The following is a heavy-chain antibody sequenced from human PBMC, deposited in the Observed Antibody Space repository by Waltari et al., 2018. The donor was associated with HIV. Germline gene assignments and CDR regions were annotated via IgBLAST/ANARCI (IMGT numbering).Heavy chain of an antibody. Sequence: QEHLIQSGPQLRKPGASVRVSCLAPGYTFAPYYMHWLRQSPREGLEWLGRISPRSGGTNYVPKFQGRVLMTLNISLNTAYLDLKDLTSGDTAVYFCARSYFFYYTDYYSPAFDLWGQGTTVVVSS. CDR1: GYTFAPYY. J-gene: IGHJ3*01. V-gene: IGHV1-2*06. CDR3: ARSYFFYYTDYYSPAFDL. D-gene: IGHD3-22*01. CDR2: ISPRSGGT.